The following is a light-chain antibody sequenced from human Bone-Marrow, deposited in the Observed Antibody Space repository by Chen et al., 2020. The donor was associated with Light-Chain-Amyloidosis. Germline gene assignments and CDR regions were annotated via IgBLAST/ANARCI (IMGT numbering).Light chain of an antibody. J-gene: IGLJ3*02. CDR1: SSDIGGYDL. V-gene: IGLV2-23*02. CDR2: EVN. CDR3: CSYAITVNFFWV. Sequence: QSALTQPASVSGSPGQSITISCTGTSSDIGGYDLISWYQLHPGKAPKLIIYEVNQRPSGVSYRFSGSKSGNTASLTISGLQAEDEADYFCCSYAITVNFFWVFGGGTKVTVL.